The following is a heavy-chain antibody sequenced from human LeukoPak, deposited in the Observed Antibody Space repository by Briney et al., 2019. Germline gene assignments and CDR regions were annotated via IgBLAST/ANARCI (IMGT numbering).Heavy chain of an antibody. CDR2: IYGDGSRK. J-gene: IGHJ4*02. CDR1: GFTFSTYW. CDR3: AKWGCSGGSCYPFDY. V-gene: IGHV3-7*03. Sequence: GGSLRLSCAASGFTFSTYWMTWVRQAPGKGLEWVANIYGDGSRKNYLDSVKGRFTISRDNTKNSVYLQMNSLRAEDTAVYYCAKWGCSGGSCYPFDYWGQGTLVTVSS. D-gene: IGHD2-15*01.